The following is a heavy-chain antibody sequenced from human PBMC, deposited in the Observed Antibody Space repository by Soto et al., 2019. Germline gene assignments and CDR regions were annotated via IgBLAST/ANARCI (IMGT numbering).Heavy chain of an antibody. D-gene: IGHD2-15*01. V-gene: IGHV1-3*01. Sequence: ASVKVSCKASGYTFTNYVMHWVRQAPGQRLEWMGSINAGDDNTKYSQEFQGRVTITTDTSASTAYMELSSLRSEDTAVYYCARERGYYLDYWGQGTLVTVSS. CDR1: GYTFTNYV. J-gene: IGHJ4*02. CDR3: ARERGYYLDY. CDR2: INAGDDNT.